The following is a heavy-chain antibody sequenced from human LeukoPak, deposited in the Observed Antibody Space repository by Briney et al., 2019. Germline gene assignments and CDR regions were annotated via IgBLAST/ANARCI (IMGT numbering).Heavy chain of an antibody. J-gene: IGHJ4*02. CDR2: IWYDGSNK. V-gene: IGHV3-33*06. Sequence: GGSLGLSCAASGFTFSSYGMHWVRQAPGKGLEWVAVIWYDGSNKYYADSVKGRFTISRDNSKNTLYLQMNSLRAEDTAVYYCAKDGANIVATILDYWGQGTLVTVSS. CDR3: AKDGANIVATILDY. D-gene: IGHD5-12*01. CDR1: GFTFSSYG.